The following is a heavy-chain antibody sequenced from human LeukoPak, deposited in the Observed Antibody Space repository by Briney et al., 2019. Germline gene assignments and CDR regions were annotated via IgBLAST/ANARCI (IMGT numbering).Heavy chain of an antibody. J-gene: IGHJ4*02. Sequence: ASVKVSCKASGYTFTNYQMHWVRQAPGQGLEWMGMISPSGGSTSYARKFQARVTMTRDTSTSTVYMELSSLRSEDTAVYYCAGERETALYYFDYWGQGTLVTVSS. D-gene: IGHD5-18*01. CDR3: AGERETALYYFDY. V-gene: IGHV1-46*01. CDR1: GYTFTNYQ. CDR2: ISPSGGST.